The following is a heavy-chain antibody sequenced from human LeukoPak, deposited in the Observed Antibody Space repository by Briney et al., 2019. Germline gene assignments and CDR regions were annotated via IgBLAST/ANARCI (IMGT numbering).Heavy chain of an antibody. CDR1: GGTFSSYA. Sequence: ASVKVSCKASGGTFSSYAISWVRQAPGQGLEWMGGIIPIFGTANYAQKFQGRVTITADESTSTAYMGLSSLRSEDTAVYYCARKSQGLHYAFDIWGQGTMVTVSS. D-gene: IGHD3/OR15-3a*01. CDR2: IIPIFGTA. J-gene: IGHJ3*02. V-gene: IGHV1-69*13. CDR3: ARKSQGLHYAFDI.